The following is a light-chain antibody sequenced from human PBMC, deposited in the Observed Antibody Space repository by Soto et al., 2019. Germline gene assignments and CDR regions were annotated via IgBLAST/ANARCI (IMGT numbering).Light chain of an antibody. CDR2: DVS. J-gene: IGKJ5*01. CDR1: ESVTDY. Sequence: EIVLTQSPATLSLSPGERGTLSCRASESVTDYLAWYQQKPGQAPRLLVYDVSNRAAGIPTRFSGSGSETEFTLTIRRLKSEDFAVYFCQQYNKWPSFGQGTRLE. V-gene: IGKV3-11*01. CDR3: QQYNKWPS.